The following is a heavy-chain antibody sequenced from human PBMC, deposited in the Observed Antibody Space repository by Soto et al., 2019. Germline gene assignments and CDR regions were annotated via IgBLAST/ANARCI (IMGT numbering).Heavy chain of an antibody. Sequence: SGPTLVNPTQTLTLTCTFSGFSLSTSGVGVGWIRQPPGKALEWLALIYWDDDKRYSPSLKSRLTITKDTSKNQVVLTMTNMDPVDTATYYCAHPLSYCSSTSCYLGWFDPWGQGTLVTVSS. V-gene: IGHV2-5*02. CDR1: GFSLSTSGVG. J-gene: IGHJ5*02. CDR3: AHPLSYCSSTSCYLGWFDP. D-gene: IGHD2-2*01. CDR2: IYWDDDK.